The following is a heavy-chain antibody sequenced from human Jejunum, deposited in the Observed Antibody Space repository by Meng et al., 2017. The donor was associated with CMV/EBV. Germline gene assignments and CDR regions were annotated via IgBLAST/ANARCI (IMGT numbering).Heavy chain of an antibody. V-gene: IGHV1-18*01. CDR2: LSGYNCDT. D-gene: IGHD6-19*01. CDR1: RYTCTVHG. Sequence: HVLLVPPPAGWNKPVASVQVPCSTSRYTCTVHGLTGVRPAPGQRREHMGWLSGYNCDTIYAQNPQRRVTMTTDTSPIKAHMDLRALRADDTAVYYCAIDPSNSSGLHAYLDYWGQGTLVTVSS. J-gene: IGHJ4*02. CDR3: AIDPSNSSGLHAYLDY.